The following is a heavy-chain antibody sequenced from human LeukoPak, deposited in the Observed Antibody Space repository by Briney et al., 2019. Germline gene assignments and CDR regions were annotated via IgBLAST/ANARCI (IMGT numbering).Heavy chain of an antibody. Sequence: PGGSLRLSCVAPGFTLSSYEINWVRQAPGKGLEWVSYISSSGTTIYYADSVKGRFTISRDNAKNSLYLQMNSLRAEDTAVYYCVGRFLEWSDDWGQGTLVTVSS. CDR2: ISSSGTTI. V-gene: IGHV3-48*03. CDR1: GFTLSSYE. D-gene: IGHD3-3*01. CDR3: VGRFLEWSDD. J-gene: IGHJ4*02.